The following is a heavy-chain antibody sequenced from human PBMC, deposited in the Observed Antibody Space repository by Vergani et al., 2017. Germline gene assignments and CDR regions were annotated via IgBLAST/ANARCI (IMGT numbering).Heavy chain of an antibody. D-gene: IGHD3-9*01. CDR1: GGSFSGYY. Sequence: QVQLQQWGAGLLKPSETLSLTCAVYGGSFSGYYWSWIRQPPGKGLEWIGEINHSGSTNYNPPLKSRVTISVDTSKNQFSLKLSSVTAADTAVYYCARGGYDILTGYPIDYWGQGTLVTVSS. CDR3: ARGGYDILTGYPIDY. CDR2: INHSGST. J-gene: IGHJ4*02. V-gene: IGHV4-34*01.